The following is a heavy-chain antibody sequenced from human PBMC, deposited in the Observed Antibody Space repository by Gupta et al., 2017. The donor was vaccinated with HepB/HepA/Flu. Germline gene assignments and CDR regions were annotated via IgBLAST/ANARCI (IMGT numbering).Heavy chain of an antibody. D-gene: IGHD1-7*01. J-gene: IGHJ4*02. CDR1: GFTFSDFY. CDR2: ISSSGNTM. V-gene: IGHV3-11*01. CDR3: ARGGYRTTWFSQNDY. Sequence: QVQLVESGGGLAKPGGSLSLSCAASGFTFSDFYMSWIRQAPGKGLEWVSYISSSGNTMYYTDSVKGRFTISRDNAKNSLSLQMNSLRAEDTAVYYCARGGYRTTWFSQNDYWGQGTLVTVSS.